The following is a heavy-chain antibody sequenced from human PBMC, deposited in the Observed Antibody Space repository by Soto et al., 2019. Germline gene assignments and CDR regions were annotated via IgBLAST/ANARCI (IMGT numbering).Heavy chain of an antibody. D-gene: IGHD6-25*01. CDR3: TTRGGH. J-gene: IGHJ4*02. V-gene: IGHV3-15*05. CDR2: IKSQADGGTT. Sequence: QLVESGGGLVKPGGSLRLSCTASGFSFNDVWMSWVRQAPGRGLEWIGRIKSQADGGTTDYAAPVNGRFSVSRDDSQNRLYLEMSGLSIEVSGIYFCTTRGGHWGQGTRVTVSS. CDR1: GFSFNDVW.